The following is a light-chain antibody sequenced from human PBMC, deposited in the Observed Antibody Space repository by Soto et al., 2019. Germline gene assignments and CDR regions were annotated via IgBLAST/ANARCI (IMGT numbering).Light chain of an antibody. V-gene: IGKV3-20*01. J-gene: IGKJ2*01. CDR1: QRVPSNY. CDR2: GAS. CDR3: QQYGGSPQMYT. Sequence: EIVLTQSPGTLSLSPGERATLSCRASQRVPSNYLAWYQQKPGQAPRLLFYGASSMTTGIPFRFSGSGSGTDFTLTSTRLEPVDFGVYYGQQYGGSPQMYTFGQRTKLEIK.